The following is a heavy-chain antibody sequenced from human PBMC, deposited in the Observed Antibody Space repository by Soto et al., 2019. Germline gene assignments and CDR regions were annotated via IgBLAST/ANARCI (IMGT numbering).Heavy chain of an antibody. V-gene: IGHV3-23*01. CDR1: GFTFSSYA. CDR3: AKGQTRGAVAGTGFDY. CDR2: ISGSGGST. Sequence: GGSLRLSCAASGFTFSSYAMSWVRQAPGKGLEWVSAISGSGGSTYYADSVKGRFTISRDNSKNTLYLQMNSLRAEDTAVYYCAKGQTRGAVAGTGFDYWGQGTLVTVSS. D-gene: IGHD6-19*01. J-gene: IGHJ4*02.